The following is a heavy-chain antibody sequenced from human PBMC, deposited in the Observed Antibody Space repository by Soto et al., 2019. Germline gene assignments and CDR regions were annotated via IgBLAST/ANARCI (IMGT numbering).Heavy chain of an antibody. CDR3: ATTPLTTVAYPYYYYIIYV. CDR1: GYTLTEFS. D-gene: IGHD4-4*01. CDR2: FDPEDGET. V-gene: IGHV1-24*01. J-gene: IGHJ6*02. Sequence: GASVKVSCKVSGYTLTEFSMHWVRQAPGKGLEWMGGFDPEDGETIYAQKFQGRVTMTEDTSTDTAYMELSSLRSEDTAVYYCATTPLTTVAYPYYYYIIYVWSQGTTVTVSS.